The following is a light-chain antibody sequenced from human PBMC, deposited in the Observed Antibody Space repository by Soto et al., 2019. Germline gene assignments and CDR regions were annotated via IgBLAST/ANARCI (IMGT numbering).Light chain of an antibody. J-gene: IGLJ1*01. Sequence: QSVLPQPPSVSGAPGQRVTISCSGSSSNIGTDNDVHWYQQLPGTAPKLLIYRNNNRPSGVPDRFPGSKSGTSASVAITGLQAEDEAVYYCQSYDTSLTTYVFGTGTKLTVL. V-gene: IGLV1-40*01. CDR3: QSYDTSLTTYV. CDR1: SSNIGTDND. CDR2: RNN.